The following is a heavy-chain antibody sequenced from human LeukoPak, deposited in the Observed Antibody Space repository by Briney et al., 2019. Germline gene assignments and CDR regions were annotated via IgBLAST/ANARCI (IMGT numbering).Heavy chain of an antibody. V-gene: IGHV4-30-2*01. D-gene: IGHD5-18*01. CDR2: IYHGGNT. CDR3: SRSDVDTALDY. J-gene: IGHJ4*02. Sequence: PSETLSLTCAVFGGSISSGGYSWSWIRQPPGKGLEWIGYIYHGGNTYYNPSLKSRVTISVDRSKNQFSLKLTSVTAADTAVYYCSRSDVDTALDYWGQGTLVTVSP. CDR1: GGSISSGGYS.